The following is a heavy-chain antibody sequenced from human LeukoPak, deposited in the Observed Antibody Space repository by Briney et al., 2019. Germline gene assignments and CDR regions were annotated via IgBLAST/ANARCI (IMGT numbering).Heavy chain of an antibody. Sequence: ASVEVSCKASGYTFTDFGINWVRRAPGHGLEWMGRISHYNGNTNYEQKFRGRVTMTTDTSTNTAYMELTNLESDGTAVYYCARGGSSGLDFWGQGTLVSVSS. CDR1: GYTFTDFG. D-gene: IGHD5-12*01. CDR2: ISHYNGNT. V-gene: IGHV1-18*01. CDR3: ARGGSSGLDF. J-gene: IGHJ4*01.